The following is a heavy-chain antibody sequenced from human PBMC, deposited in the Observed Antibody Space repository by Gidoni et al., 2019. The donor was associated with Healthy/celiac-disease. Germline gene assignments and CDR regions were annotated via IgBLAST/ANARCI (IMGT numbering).Heavy chain of an antibody. J-gene: IGHJ4*02. D-gene: IGHD1-26*01. Sequence: EVQLVASGGGLVQPGGSLNLSCAASGFTFSGSAMHWVRQASGKGLEWVGRIRSKANSYATAYAASVKGRFTISRDDSKNTAYLQMNSLKTEDTAVYYCTRRIVGATSADYWGQGTLVTVSS. CDR3: TRRIVGATSADY. CDR2: IRSKANSYAT. CDR1: GFTFSGSA. V-gene: IGHV3-73*01.